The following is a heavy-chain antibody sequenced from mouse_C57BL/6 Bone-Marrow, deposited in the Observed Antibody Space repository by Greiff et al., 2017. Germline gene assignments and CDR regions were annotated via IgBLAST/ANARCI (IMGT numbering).Heavy chain of an antibody. CDR3: AREGYSNYEMDY. Sequence: QVQLPQPGAELVMPGASVKLSCKASGYTFTSYWMHWVKQRPGQGLEWIGEIDPSDSYTNYNQKFKGKSTLTVDKSSSTAYMQLSSLTSEDSAVYYCAREGYSNYEMDYWGQGTSVTVSS. J-gene: IGHJ4*01. V-gene: IGHV1-69*01. D-gene: IGHD2-5*01. CDR1: GYTFTSYW. CDR2: IDPSDSYT.